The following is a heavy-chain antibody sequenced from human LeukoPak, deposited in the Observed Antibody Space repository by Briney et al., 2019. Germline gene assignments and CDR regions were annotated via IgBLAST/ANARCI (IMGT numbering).Heavy chain of an antibody. CDR2: IRNDGSNK. J-gene: IGHJ4*02. V-gene: IGHV3-30*02. CDR1: GFTFSSYG. Sequence: PGGSLRLSCAASGFTFSSYGMHWVRQAPGKGLEWVAFIRNDGSNKYYADSAKGRFTISRDNSKNTLYLQMNSLRAEDTAVYYCAKDPDRAFDYWGQGTLVTVSS. CDR3: AKDPDRAFDY.